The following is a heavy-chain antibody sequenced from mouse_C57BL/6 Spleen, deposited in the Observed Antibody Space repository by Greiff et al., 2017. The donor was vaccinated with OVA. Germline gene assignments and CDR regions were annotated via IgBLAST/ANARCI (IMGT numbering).Heavy chain of an antibody. Sequence: VKLVESGAELVKPGASVKLSCKASGYTFTEYTIHWVKQRSGQGLEWIGWFYPGSGSIKYNEKFKDKATLTADKSSSTVYMELSRLTSEDSAVYFCARHEEDGYYVSYYFDYWGQGTTLTVSS. CDR3: ARHEEDGYYVSYYFDY. V-gene: IGHV1-62-2*01. D-gene: IGHD2-3*01. J-gene: IGHJ2*01. CDR2: FYPGSGSI. CDR1: GYTFTEYT.